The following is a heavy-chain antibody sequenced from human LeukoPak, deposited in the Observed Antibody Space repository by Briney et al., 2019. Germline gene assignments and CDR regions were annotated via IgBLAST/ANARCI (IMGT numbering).Heavy chain of an antibody. CDR1: GFTFSSYW. Sequence: GSLRLSCAASGFTFSSYWMSWVRQAPGKGLEWVANIKKDGSEKYYVDSVKGRFTISRDNAKTSLYLQMNSLRAEDTAVYYCARHLSGITGYTYGRGIDYWGQGTLVTVSS. J-gene: IGHJ4*02. CDR2: IKKDGSEK. V-gene: IGHV3-7*01. CDR3: ARHLSGITGYTYGRGIDY. D-gene: IGHD5-18*01.